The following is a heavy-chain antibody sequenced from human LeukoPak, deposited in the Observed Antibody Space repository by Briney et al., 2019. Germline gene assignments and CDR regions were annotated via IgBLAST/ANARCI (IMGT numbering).Heavy chain of an antibody. CDR3: ARVKNWGPFYFDY. D-gene: IGHD7-27*01. CDR1: AAISSFY. CDR2: VFHTGHT. J-gene: IGHJ4*02. V-gene: IGHV4-59*08. Sequence: PSETLSLTCTVSAAISSFYWSWLRQPPGKGLEWIGYVFHTGHTNYNPSLKSRVTISVDTSKNQFSLKLSSVTAADTAVYYCARVKNWGPFYFDYWGQGTLVTVSS.